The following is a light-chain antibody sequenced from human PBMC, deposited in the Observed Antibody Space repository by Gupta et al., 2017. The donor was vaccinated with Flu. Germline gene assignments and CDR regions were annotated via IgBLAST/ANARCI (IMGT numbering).Light chain of an antibody. CDR2: SYSDGRH. J-gene: IGLJ3*02. Sequence: VKITCTLSSGHRSYAIAWHQQQPKKAPRFLMKSYSDGRHTKGDAIPDCFSGSSSGAASSLTISSLEAEDEADSYCQTSGALVVFGGGTKLTVL. CDR1: SGHRSYA. V-gene: IGLV4-69*01. CDR3: QTSGALVV.